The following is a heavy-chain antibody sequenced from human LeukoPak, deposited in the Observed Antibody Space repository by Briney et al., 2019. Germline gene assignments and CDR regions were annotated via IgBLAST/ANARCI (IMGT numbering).Heavy chain of an antibody. CDR2: IIPIFGTA. CDR3: ARVVVATIAGYMDV. V-gene: IGHV1-69*13. D-gene: IGHD5-12*01. Sequence: ASVKVSCKASGGTFSSYAISWVRQAPGQGLEWMGGIIPIFGTANYAQKFQGRVTITADESTSTAYMELSSLRSEDTAVYYCARVVVATIAGYMDVWGKGTTVTVSS. CDR1: GGTFSSYA. J-gene: IGHJ6*03.